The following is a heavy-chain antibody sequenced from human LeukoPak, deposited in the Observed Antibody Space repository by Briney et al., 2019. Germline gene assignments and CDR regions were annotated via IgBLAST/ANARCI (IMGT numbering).Heavy chain of an antibody. CDR3: ARDRDPGEYFDL. D-gene: IGHD7-27*01. J-gene: IGHJ2*01. CDR1: EYTFTDYN. CDR2: ITPKSGAT. Sequence: ASVKVSCKASEYTFTDYNVHWMRQAPGQGLEWMGWITPKSGATNYAQKFQGRVTLTRDTSISTTYMELRSLRSDDTAVYYCARDRDPGEYFDLWGRGTLVTVSS. V-gene: IGHV1-2*02.